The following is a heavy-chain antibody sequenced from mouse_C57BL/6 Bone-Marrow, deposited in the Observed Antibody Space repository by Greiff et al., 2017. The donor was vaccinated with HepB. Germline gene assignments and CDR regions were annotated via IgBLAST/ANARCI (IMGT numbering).Heavy chain of an antibody. CDR2: IYPGDGDT. Sequence: VQLQESGPELVKPGASVKISCKASGYAFSSSWMNWVKQRPGKGLEWIGRIYPGDGDTNYNGKFKGKATLTADKSSSTAYMQLSSLTSEDSAVYFCAKRWYYGSSLPYAMDYWGQGTSVTVSS. D-gene: IGHD1-1*01. CDR3: AKRWYYGSSLPYAMDY. V-gene: IGHV1-82*01. CDR1: GYAFSSSW. J-gene: IGHJ4*01.